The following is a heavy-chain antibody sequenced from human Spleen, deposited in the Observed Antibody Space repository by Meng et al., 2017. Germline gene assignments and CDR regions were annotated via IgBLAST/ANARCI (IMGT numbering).Heavy chain of an antibody. D-gene: IGHD4-11*01. CDR3: ARGPTTMAHDFDY. CDR2: IYHSGST. J-gene: IGHJ4*02. Sequence: QVQLQESGPGLGKPSETLSLTCPVSGGSIHGYYWSWVRQPPGKGLEWIGEIYHSGSTNYNPSLESRATISVDTSQNNLSLKLSSVTAADSAVYYCARGPTTMAHDFDYWGQGTLVTVSS. V-gene: IGHV4-4*02. CDR1: GGSIHGYY.